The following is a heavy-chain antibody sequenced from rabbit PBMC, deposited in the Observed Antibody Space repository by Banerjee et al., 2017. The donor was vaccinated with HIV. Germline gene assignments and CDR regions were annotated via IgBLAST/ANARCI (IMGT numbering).Heavy chain of an antibody. CDR3: ARAYGSSSGYDL. J-gene: IGHJ3*01. V-gene: IGHV1S43*01. CDR1: GFDLSSYFY. Sequence: QEQLVESGGGLVQPGGTLTLTCKASGFDLSSYFYMCWVRQAPGKGLELIACIYTSSGGTYYASWVNGRFTISRSTSLNTVDLKMTSLTAADTATYFCARAYGSSSGYDLWGQGTLVTVS. CDR2: IYTSSGGT. D-gene: IGHD1-1*01.